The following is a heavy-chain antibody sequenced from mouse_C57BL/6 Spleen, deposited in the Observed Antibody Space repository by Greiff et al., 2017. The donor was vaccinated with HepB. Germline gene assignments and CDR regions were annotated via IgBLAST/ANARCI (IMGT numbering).Heavy chain of an antibody. V-gene: IGHV1-9*01. D-gene: IGHD2-10*02. J-gene: IGHJ3*01. CDR1: GYTFTGYW. CDR2: ILPGSGSI. CDR3: AKGYGNLWFAY. Sequence: VKLMESGAELMKPGASVKLSCKATGYTFTGYWIEWVKQRPGHGLEWIGEILPGSGSINYNEKFKGKATFTADTASNTAYMQLSSLTTEDSAIYYCAKGYGNLWFAYWGQGTLVTVSA.